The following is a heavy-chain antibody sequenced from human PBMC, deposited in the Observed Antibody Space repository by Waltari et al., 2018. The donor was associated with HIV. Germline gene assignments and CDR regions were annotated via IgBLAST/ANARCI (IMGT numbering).Heavy chain of an antibody. Sequence: EVQLVESGGGLVQPGGSLRLSCAASGFTFSSYWMHWVRQAPGKGLVWVSRISSDGSTTSYADSVKGRFTISRDNAKNTLYLQMNSLRGEDTAVYYCARGDGYGMDVWGQGTAVTVSS. CDR3: ARGDGYGMDV. V-gene: IGHV3-74*01. CDR2: ISSDGSTT. J-gene: IGHJ6*02. CDR1: GFTFSSYW.